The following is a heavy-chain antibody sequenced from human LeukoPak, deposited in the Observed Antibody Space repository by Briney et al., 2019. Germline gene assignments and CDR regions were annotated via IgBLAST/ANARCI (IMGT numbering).Heavy chain of an antibody. CDR2: ISSGTT. V-gene: IGHV3-49*03. D-gene: IGHD6-19*01. CDR3: SRGSGWLSVY. Sequence: PGRSLRLSCTASGFTFCDYLMSWFRQAPGKGLEWIGFISSGTTEYAASVKGRFTFSGDDSTSIDYLQMNSLAAEATAVYYCSRGSGWLSVYWGQGTLVTVSS. CDR1: GFTFCDYL. J-gene: IGHJ4*02.